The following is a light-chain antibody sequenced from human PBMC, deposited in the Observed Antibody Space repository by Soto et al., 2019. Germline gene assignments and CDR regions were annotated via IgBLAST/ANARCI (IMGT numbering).Light chain of an antibody. CDR3: QQYESRPLT. Sequence: DIQMTQSPSSLSASVGDRVTITCQASQDINKNLIWYQQKPGKAPKLLIYDASDLETGVPSRFSGSGSGTGFTFTISSLQPEDFATYYCQQYESRPLTFGPGTRLEI. V-gene: IGKV1-33*01. CDR2: DAS. J-gene: IGKJ5*01. CDR1: QDINKN.